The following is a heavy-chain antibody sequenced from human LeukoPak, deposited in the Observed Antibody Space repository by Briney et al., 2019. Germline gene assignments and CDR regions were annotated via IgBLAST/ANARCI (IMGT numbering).Heavy chain of an antibody. J-gene: IGHJ4*02. V-gene: IGHV1-46*01. CDR3: ARESDYYDSSGYPTGAPLYYFDY. CDR2: INPSGGST. D-gene: IGHD3-22*01. CDR1: GYTFTSYY. Sequence: ASVKVSCKASGYTFTSYYMHWVRQAPGQGLEWMGVINPSGGSTGYAQKFQGRVTMTRDMSTSTVYMELSSLRSEDTAVYYCARESDYYDSSGYPTGAPLYYFDYWGQGTLVTVSS.